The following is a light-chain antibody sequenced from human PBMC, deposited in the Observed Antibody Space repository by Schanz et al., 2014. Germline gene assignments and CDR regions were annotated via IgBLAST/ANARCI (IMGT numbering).Light chain of an antibody. CDR3: QQRVNWPPVT. CDR1: QSVSSY. Sequence: EIVLTQSPATLALSPGERATLSCRASQSVSSYLAWYQQKPGQAPRLLIYDAFNRATGIPARFSGSGSGTDFTLTISSLEPEDFAVYYCQQRVNWPPVTFGQGTRLEIK. J-gene: IGKJ5*01. V-gene: IGKV3-11*01. CDR2: DAF.